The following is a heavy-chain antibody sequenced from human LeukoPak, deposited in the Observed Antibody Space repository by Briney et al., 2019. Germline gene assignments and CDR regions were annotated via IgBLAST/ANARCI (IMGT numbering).Heavy chain of an antibody. Sequence: GGSLRLSCAASGFTFSSYSMNWVRQAPGKGLEWVSYISSSSSTIYYADSVKGRFTISRDNAKNSLYLQMNSLRAEDTAVYYCARERAIVGVDYWGQGTLVTVSS. CDR3: ARERAIVGVDY. V-gene: IGHV3-48*01. D-gene: IGHD1-26*01. CDR2: ISSSSSTI. CDR1: GFTFSSYS. J-gene: IGHJ4*02.